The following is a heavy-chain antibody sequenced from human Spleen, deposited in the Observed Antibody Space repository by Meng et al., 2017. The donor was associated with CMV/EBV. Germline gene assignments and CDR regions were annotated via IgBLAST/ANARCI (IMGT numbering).Heavy chain of an antibody. CDR2: IIPIFRTP. CDR3: ARRDNWYFDL. J-gene: IGHJ2*01. Sequence: YCKASGGTFSRYGISWVRQAPGQGLEWMGGIIPIFRTPNYAQKFQGRVTITTDESTSTAYMELSSLRSEDTAVYYCARRDNWYFDLWGRGSLVTVSS. CDR1: GGTFSRYG. V-gene: IGHV1-69*05.